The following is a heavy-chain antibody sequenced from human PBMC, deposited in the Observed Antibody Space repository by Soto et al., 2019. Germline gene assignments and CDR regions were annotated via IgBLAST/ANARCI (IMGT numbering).Heavy chain of an antibody. CDR1: GGTFSSFA. Sequence: QVQLVQSGAEVKKPGSSVRVSCKASGGTFSSFAITWVRQALGQGLEWWGGTIPIFDTADYAQKFQGRVTITADESTSTAYMELSSLRSEDTAVYYCATHPMATITYYSGMDVWGQGTTVTVSS. CDR3: ATHPMATITYYSGMDV. J-gene: IGHJ6*02. D-gene: IGHD5-12*01. V-gene: IGHV1-69*12. CDR2: TIPIFDTA.